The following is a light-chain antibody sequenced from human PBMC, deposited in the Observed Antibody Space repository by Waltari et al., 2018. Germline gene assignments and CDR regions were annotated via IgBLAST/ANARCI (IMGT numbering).Light chain of an antibody. CDR3: SSNAGSGIYV. CDR2: EVN. Sequence: QSALTQPASVSGSPGQSITISCTGTSSDVGSYNLFSWFQQYPDKAPKLIIFEVNKRPSGVSNRFVGATSGNTASMTISGLQGEDEADYYCSSNAGSGIYVVGSGAKVTVL. CDR1: SSDVGSYNL. V-gene: IGLV2-23*02. J-gene: IGLJ1*01.